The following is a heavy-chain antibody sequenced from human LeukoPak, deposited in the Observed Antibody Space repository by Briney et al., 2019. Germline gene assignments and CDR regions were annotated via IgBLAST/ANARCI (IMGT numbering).Heavy chain of an antibody. V-gene: IGHV1-18*01. J-gene: IGHJ4*02. D-gene: IGHD3-22*01. CDR2: ISAYNGNT. CDR3: AISYYDSSGYYYGPYFDY. Sequence: ASVKVSCKASGYTFTSYGISWVRQAPGQGLEWMGWISAYNGNTNYAQKLQGRVTMTTDTSTSTAYMELRSLRSDDTAVYYYAISYYDSSGYYYGPYFDYWGQGTLVTVSS. CDR1: GYTFTSYG.